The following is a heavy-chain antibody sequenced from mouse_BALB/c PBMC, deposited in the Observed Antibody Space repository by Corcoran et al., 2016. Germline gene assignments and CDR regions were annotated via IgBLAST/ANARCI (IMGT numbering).Heavy chain of an antibody. CDR2: ISYDGSN. V-gene: IGHV3-6*02. CDR1: GYSITSGYY. J-gene: IGHJ1*01. CDR3: ARGWAGYWYFDG. Sequence: DVQLQESGPGLVKPSQSLSLTCSVTGYSITSGYYWNWIRQFPGNKLEWMGYISYDGSNNYNPSLKNRISITRDTSKNQFFLKLNSVTTEDTATYYCARGWAGYWYFDGWGAGTTVTVSS. D-gene: IGHD3-3*01.